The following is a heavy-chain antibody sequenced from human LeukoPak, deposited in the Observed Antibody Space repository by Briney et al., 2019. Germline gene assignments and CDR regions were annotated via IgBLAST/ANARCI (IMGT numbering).Heavy chain of an antibody. Sequence: SETLSLTCTVSGGSISSSSYYWGWIRQPPGKGLEWIGSIYYSGSTYYNPSLKSRVTISVDTSRNQFSLKLSSVTAADTAVYYCARHSLDGSGNYYNGLDYWGQGTLVTVSS. CDR3: ARHSLDGSGNYYNGLDY. J-gene: IGHJ4*02. D-gene: IGHD3-10*01. CDR2: IYYSGST. CDR1: GGSISSSSYY. V-gene: IGHV4-39*01.